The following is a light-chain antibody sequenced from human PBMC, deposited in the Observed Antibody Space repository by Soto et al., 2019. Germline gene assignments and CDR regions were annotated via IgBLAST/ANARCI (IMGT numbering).Light chain of an antibody. Sequence: QSALTQPASVSGSPGQSVTISCTGTSSDIGGYNFVSWYRHHPGKAPQLLIYQVSQRPSGVPDRFSGSKSGNTASLTVSGLQAEDEAEYYCCSYGGSRNYVFGTGTKLTVL. CDR1: SSDIGGYNF. V-gene: IGLV2-8*01. J-gene: IGLJ1*01. CDR2: QVS. CDR3: CSYGGSRNYV.